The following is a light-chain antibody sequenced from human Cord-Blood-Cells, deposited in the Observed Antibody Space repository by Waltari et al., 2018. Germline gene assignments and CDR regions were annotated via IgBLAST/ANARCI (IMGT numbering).Light chain of an antibody. Sequence: QSALTQPASVSGSPGQSITISCTGTSSDVGGYNYVSWYPQHPGKAPKLMIYDVSKRPSGVSNRFSGSKSGNTASLTISGLQAEDEADYYRSSYTSSSTVVFGGGTKLTVL. CDR1: SSDVGGYNY. J-gene: IGLJ2*01. CDR2: DVS. CDR3: SSYTSSSTVV. V-gene: IGLV2-14*01.